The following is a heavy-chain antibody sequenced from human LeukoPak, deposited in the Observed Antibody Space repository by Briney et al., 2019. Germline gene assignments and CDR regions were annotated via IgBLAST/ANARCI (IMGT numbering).Heavy chain of an antibody. CDR3: ARVGVYGSGSYYKGHYYYYGMDV. J-gene: IGHJ6*04. CDR1: GFTFSSYE. CDR2: ISSSGGII. V-gene: IGHV3-48*03. D-gene: IGHD3-10*01. Sequence: GGSLRLSCAASGFTFSSYEMNWVRAAPGEGLEWVSYISSSGGIIYSADSVKGRFTLSTDKAKNSLYLQMNSLRAEDTAVYYCARVGVYGSGSYYKGHYYYYGMDVWGKGTTVTVSS.